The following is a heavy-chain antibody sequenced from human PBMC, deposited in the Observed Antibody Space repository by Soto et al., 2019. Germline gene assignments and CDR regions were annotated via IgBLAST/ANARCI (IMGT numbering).Heavy chain of an antibody. J-gene: IGHJ4*02. CDR1: GFTFSSYG. CDR3: AKALGINYSGGSCYDY. CDR2: ISYDGSNK. Sequence: PGGSLRLSCAASGFTFSSYGMHWVRQAPGKGLEWVAVISYDGSNKYYADSVKGRFTISRDNSKNTLYLQMNSLRAEDTAVYYCAKALGINYSGGSCYDYWGQGTLVTVSS. V-gene: IGHV3-30*18. D-gene: IGHD2-15*01.